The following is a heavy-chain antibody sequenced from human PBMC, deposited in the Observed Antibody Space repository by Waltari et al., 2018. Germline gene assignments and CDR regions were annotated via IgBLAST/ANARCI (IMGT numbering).Heavy chain of an antibody. CDR3: ARVGGRWELLLNY. CDR1: GYPFTGYY. V-gene: IGHV1-2*02. J-gene: IGHJ4*02. Sequence: QVQLVQSGAEVKKPGASVKVSCKAAGYPFTGYYMHWVRQAPGQGLEWMGWINPNSGGTNYTQKFQGRVTMTRDTSISTAYMELSRLRSDDTAVYYCARVGGRWELLLNYWGQGTLVTVSS. CDR2: INPNSGGT. D-gene: IGHD1-26*01.